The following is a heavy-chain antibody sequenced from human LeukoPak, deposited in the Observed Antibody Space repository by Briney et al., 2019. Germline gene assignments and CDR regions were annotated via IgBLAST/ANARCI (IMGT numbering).Heavy chain of an antibody. V-gene: IGHV1-18*01. Sequence: ASVKVSCKASGYTFTSYGISWVRQAPGQGLEWMGWISAYNGNTNYAQRLQGRVTMTTDTSTSTAYMELRSLRSDDTAVYYCARVEWFGEPRGNWFDPWGQGTLVTVSS. CDR3: ARVEWFGEPRGNWFDP. CDR1: GYTFTSYG. D-gene: IGHD3-10*01. CDR2: ISAYNGNT. J-gene: IGHJ5*02.